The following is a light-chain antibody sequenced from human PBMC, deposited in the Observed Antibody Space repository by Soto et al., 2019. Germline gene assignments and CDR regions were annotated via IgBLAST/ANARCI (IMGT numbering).Light chain of an antibody. CDR2: QVS. CDR1: SIDVGNFDL. V-gene: IGLV2-18*01. Sequence: QSVLTQPPSVSGSPGQSVTISCTGTSIDVGNFDLVSWYQQPPGTAPKLLIYQVSNRPSGVPDRFSGSQSGNTASLTISGLQAEDDADYYCSLKTSSVTWVFGGGTKLTVL. J-gene: IGLJ3*02. CDR3: SLKTSSVTWV.